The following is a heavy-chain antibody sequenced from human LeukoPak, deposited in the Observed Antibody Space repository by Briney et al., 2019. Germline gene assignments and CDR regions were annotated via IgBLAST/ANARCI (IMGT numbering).Heavy chain of an antibody. J-gene: IGHJ3*02. Sequence: PGTSVTVSCKASGFTFTSSAVQWVRQARGQRLEWIGWIVVGSGNTNYAQKFQERVTITRDMSTSTAYMELSSLRSEDTAVYYCAAGDILTGYSPMSAFDIWGQGTMVTVSS. V-gene: IGHV1-58*01. CDR2: IVVGSGNT. CDR3: AAGDILTGYSPMSAFDI. D-gene: IGHD3-9*01. CDR1: GFTFTSSA.